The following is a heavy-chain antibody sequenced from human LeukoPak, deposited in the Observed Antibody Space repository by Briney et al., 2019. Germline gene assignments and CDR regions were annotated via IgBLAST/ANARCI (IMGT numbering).Heavy chain of an antibody. CDR3: AKVHPPTGYYARDFDY. Sequence: GGSLRLSCAASGFTFTTYAMNWVRQAPGKGLEWVSTISGSGGSTYYADSVKGRFTISRDNSKNTLYLQMNSLRAEDTAVYYCAKVHPPTGYYARDFDYWGQGTLVTVSS. J-gene: IGHJ4*02. CDR2: ISGSGGST. V-gene: IGHV3-23*01. CDR1: GFTFTTYA. D-gene: IGHD3-9*01.